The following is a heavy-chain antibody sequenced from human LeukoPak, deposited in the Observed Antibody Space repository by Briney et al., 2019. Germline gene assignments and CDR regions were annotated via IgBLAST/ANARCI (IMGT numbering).Heavy chain of an antibody. CDR1: GYTFTSYY. CDR3: ARASLTIFGVVTSDY. V-gene: IGHV1-18*04. D-gene: IGHD3-3*01. Sequence: ASVKVSCKASGYTFTSYYMHWVRQAPGQGLEWMGWISAYNGNTNYEQKLQGRVTMTTDKSTSTDYMELRSLRSDDTAVYYCARASLTIFGVVTSDYWGQGTLVTVSS. J-gene: IGHJ4*02. CDR2: ISAYNGNT.